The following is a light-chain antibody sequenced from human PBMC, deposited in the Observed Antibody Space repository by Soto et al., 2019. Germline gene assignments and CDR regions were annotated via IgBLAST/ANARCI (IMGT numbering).Light chain of an antibody. CDR1: SSDVGGYNY. CDR3: SSYTSSSLRV. CDR2: EVS. V-gene: IGLV2-14*01. Sequence: QSALTQPASVSGSPGQSITISCTGTSSDVGGYNYVSWYQQHPGKDPKLMIYEVSNRPSGVSNRFSGSRSVNTASLTISGLPAEDEADYYCSSYTSSSLRVFGGGIKLTVL. J-gene: IGLJ3*02.